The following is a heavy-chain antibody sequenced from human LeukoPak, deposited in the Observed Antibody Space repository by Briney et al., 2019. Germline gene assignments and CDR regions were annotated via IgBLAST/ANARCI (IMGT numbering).Heavy chain of an antibody. CDR2: IYYSGST. CDR3: ARFRRGIVATGFDY. D-gene: IGHD5-12*01. Sequence: SETLSLTCTVSGXSISSGGYYWSSIRQHPGKGLEWIGYIYYSGSTYYNPSLKSRVTISVDTSKNQFSLKLSSVTAADTAVYYCARFRRGIVATGFDYWGQGTVVTVSS. CDR1: GXSISSGGYY. J-gene: IGHJ4*02. V-gene: IGHV4-31*03.